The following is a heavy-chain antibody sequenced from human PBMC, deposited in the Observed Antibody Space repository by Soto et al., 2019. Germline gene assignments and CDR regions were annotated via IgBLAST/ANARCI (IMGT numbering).Heavy chain of an antibody. CDR2: INADGSSI. Sequence: PGGSLRLSCAASGFTFSNSWMHWVRQAPGKGLVWVSLINADGSSIRYADSVRGRLTISRDNAKNSLYLQMNSLRAEDTALYYCAKDRPRSTSGYCFDYWGQGTPDTVSS. V-gene: IGHV3-74*01. CDR1: GFTFSNSW. CDR3: AKDRPRSTSGYCFDY. D-gene: IGHD1-1*01. J-gene: IGHJ4*02.